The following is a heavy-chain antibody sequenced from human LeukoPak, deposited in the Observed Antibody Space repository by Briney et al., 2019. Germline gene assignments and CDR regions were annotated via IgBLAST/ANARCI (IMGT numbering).Heavy chain of an antibody. Sequence: SETLSLTCTVSGGSISSGGYYWSWFRQPPGKGLEWIGYIYHSGGTYYNPSLKSRVTISVDRSKNQFSLKLSSVTAADTAVYYCARGEDGYNIFDYWGQGTLVTVSS. CDR3: ARGEDGYNIFDY. CDR1: GGSISSGGYY. J-gene: IGHJ4*02. V-gene: IGHV4-30-2*01. CDR2: IYHSGGT. D-gene: IGHD5-24*01.